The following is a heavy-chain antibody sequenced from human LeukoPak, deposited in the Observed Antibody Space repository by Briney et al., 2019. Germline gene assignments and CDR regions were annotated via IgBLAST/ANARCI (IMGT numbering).Heavy chain of an antibody. Sequence: SETLSLTFTVSGGSISSSSYYWGWIRQPPGKGLEWIGSIYYSGSTYYNPSLKSRVTISVDTSKNQFSLKLSSVTAADTAVYYCARQGESSSSVYYYYYYMDVWGKGTTVTVSS. CDR3: ARQGESSSSVYYYYYYMDV. V-gene: IGHV4-39*01. CDR2: IYYSGST. J-gene: IGHJ6*03. D-gene: IGHD6-6*01. CDR1: GGSISSSSYY.